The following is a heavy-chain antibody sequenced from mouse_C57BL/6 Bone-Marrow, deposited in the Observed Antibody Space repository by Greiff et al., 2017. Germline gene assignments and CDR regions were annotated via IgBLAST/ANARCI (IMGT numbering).Heavy chain of an antibody. CDR2: ISDGGSYT. V-gene: IGHV5-4*01. D-gene: IGHD1-1*01. Sequence: EVKLMESGGGLVKPGGSLKLSCAASGFTFSSYAMSWVRQTPEKRLEWVATISDGGSYTYYPDNVKGRFTISRDNAKNNLYLQMSHLKSEDTAMYYCARDNYYGSGLHWYYAMDYWGQGTSVTVSS. CDR3: ARDNYYGSGLHWYYAMDY. CDR1: GFTFSSYA. J-gene: IGHJ4*01.